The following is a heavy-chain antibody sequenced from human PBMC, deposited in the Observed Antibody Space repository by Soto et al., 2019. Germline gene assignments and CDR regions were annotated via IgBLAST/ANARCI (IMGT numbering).Heavy chain of an antibody. CDR3: VRDGRSGWHCDC. J-gene: IGHJ4*02. V-gene: IGHV3-7*01. Sequence: PGGSLRLSCEASGFTFRSYWMSCVRHAPRKGLEWVANVRQDGSQKYLVYSVRGRFTITRDNPKNSMYLKMNSLRAEDTAVYYCVRDGRSGWHCDCWGQGTLVTVSS. CDR2: VRQDGSQK. CDR1: GFTFRSYW. D-gene: IGHD6-19*01.